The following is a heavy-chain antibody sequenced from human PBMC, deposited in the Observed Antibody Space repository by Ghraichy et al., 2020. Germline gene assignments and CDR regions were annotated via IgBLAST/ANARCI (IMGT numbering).Heavy chain of an antibody. J-gene: IGHJ4*02. V-gene: IGHV4-59*01. CDR2: VFYSGST. D-gene: IGHD3-9*01. CDR3: ARGPYYDILTGYFPFDY. CDR1: GGSISGYH. Sequence: TLSLTCTVSGGSISGYHWNWIRQPPGKGLEWIGFVFYSGSTNYNPSLKSRVTISVDASTNEFSLQLTSVTAADTAVYYCARGPYYDILTGYFPFDYWGQGALVTVSS.